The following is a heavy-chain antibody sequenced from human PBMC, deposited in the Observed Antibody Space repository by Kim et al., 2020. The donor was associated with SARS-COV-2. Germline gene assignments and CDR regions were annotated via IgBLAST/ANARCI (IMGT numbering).Heavy chain of an antibody. J-gene: IGHJ5*02. Sequence: SETLSLTCSVSGVSVSSSGDYWGWIRQPPGKGLEWIGTTHSGGSTYSNSSLQSRVTISVDTSKSQFSLKLTSVTAADTAVYYCARQPRKNWFDPWGQGTLVTVSS. CDR1: GVSVSSSGDY. CDR3: ARQPRKNWFDP. CDR2: THSGGST. V-gene: IGHV4-39*01.